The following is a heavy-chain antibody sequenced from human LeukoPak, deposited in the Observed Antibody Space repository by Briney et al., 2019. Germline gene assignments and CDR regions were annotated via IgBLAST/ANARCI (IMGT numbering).Heavy chain of an antibody. CDR3: AKRGVVIRVILVGFHKEAYYFDS. J-gene: IGHJ4*02. CDR1: GITLSNYG. V-gene: IGHV3-23*01. CDR2: MSDSGGRT. Sequence: SGGSLRLSCAVSGITLSNYGMSWVRQAPRKGLEWGAGMSDSGGRTTYADSVKGRFTISRDNPKNTLYPQMNSLRAEDTAVYFCAKRGVVIRVILVGFHKEAYYFDSWGQGALVTVSS. D-gene: IGHD3-22*01.